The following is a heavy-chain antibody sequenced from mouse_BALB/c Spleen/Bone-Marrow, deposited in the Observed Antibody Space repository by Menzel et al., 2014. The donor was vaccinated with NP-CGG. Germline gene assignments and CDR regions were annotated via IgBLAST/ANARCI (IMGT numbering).Heavy chain of an antibody. CDR3: ARDLLRSHFDY. D-gene: IGHD1-1*01. CDR2: ISTYNGNT. Sequence: VKLMESGPEVVRPGVSVKISCKGSGCTFTDYAMHWVKQSHAKSLEWIGVISTYNGNTNYNQKFKGKATMTVDKSSSTAYMELARLTSDDSAIDYCARDLLRSHFDYWGQGTTLTVSS. CDR1: GCTFTDYA. V-gene: IGHV1-67*01. J-gene: IGHJ2*01.